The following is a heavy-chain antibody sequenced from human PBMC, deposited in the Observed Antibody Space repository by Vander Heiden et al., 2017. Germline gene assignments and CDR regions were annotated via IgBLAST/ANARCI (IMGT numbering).Heavy chain of an antibody. V-gene: IGHV3-30*18. CDR2: ISYDGSNK. CDR3: AKDRHDYYYYYGMDV. Sequence: QVQLVESGGGVVQPGRSLRLPCAASGFTFSSYGMHWVRQAPGKGLEWVAVISYDGSNKYYADSVKGRFTISRDNSKNTLYLQMNSLRAEDTAVYYCAKDRHDYYYYYGMDVWGQGTTVTVSS. CDR1: GFTFSSYG. J-gene: IGHJ6*02.